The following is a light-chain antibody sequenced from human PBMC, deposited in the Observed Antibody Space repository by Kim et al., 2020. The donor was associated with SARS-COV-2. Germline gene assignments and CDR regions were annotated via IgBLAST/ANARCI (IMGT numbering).Light chain of an antibody. Sequence: VPPWHRATLSCMASQSVSTNLAWYPHKPDQALRLLLYDASSSASGIPAGFSGRSSGTGLTLTFSSLQSEDFAVYFSQQYNDRPPTFGQGTKVDIK. CDR3: QQYNDRPPT. V-gene: IGKV3-15*01. CDR2: DAS. J-gene: IGKJ1*01. CDR1: QSVSTN.